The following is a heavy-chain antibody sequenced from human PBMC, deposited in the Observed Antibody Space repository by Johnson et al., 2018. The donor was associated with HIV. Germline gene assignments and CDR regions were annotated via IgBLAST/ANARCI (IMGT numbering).Heavy chain of an antibody. V-gene: IGHV3-7*03. Sequence: VQLVESGGGLVQPGGSLRLSCAASGFTFSNYWMTWVRQAPGNGLEWVANTKQDGSEKYYGDSVKGRLTTSRDNAKNSLYLQVNSLRAEDMTVYYCVRVYARTPGAFDIWGQGTMVTVSS. J-gene: IGHJ3*02. D-gene: IGHD2-2*01. CDR1: GFTFSNYW. CDR3: VRVYARTPGAFDI. CDR2: TKQDGSEK.